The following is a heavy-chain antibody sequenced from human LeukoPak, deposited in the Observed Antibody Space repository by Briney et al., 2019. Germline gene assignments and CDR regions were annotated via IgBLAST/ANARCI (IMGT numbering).Heavy chain of an antibody. CDR2: ISAYNGNT. V-gene: IGHV1-18*01. D-gene: IGHD6-19*01. CDR1: GYTFTSYG. J-gene: IGHJ6*02. CDR3: ARDKDSSGWSYYYYYGMDV. Sequence: AAVKVSCKASGYTFTSYGISWVRQAPGQGLEWMGWISAYNGNTKYAQKLQGRVTMTTDTSTSTAYMELRRVRSDDTAVYYCARDKDSSGWSYYYYYGMDVWGQGTTVTVSS.